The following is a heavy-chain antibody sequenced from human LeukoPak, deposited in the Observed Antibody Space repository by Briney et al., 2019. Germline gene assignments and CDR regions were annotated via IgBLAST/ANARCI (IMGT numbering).Heavy chain of an antibody. J-gene: IGHJ4*02. D-gene: IGHD1-26*01. V-gene: IGHV1-24*01. CDR2: VDPEDGEI. CDR1: GYTLTELS. CDR3: AIDVGELLTY. Sequence: VSVKVSCKVSGYTLTELSMHWVRQAPGKGLEWMGGVDPEDGEIIYAQKFQGRVTMTEDTSTDTAYMELSSLRSEDTAVYYCAIDVGELLTYWGQGTLVTVSS.